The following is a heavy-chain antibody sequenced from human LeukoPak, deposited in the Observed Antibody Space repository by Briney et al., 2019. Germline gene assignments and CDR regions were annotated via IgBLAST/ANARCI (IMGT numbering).Heavy chain of an antibody. Sequence: ASVKVSCKASGYTFTSYAMHWVRQAPGQRLEWMGWINAGNGNTKYSQEFQGRVTITRDTSASTAYMELSSLRSEDMAVYYCARGKEPVAGSLSHFDYWGQGTLVTVSS. V-gene: IGHV1-3*03. CDR1: GYTFTSYA. D-gene: IGHD6-19*01. CDR2: INAGNGNT. CDR3: ARGKEPVAGSLSHFDY. J-gene: IGHJ4*02.